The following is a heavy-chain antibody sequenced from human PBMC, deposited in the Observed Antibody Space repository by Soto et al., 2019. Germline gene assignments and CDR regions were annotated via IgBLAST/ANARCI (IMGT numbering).Heavy chain of an antibody. Sequence: QVQLQESGPGLVKASGTLSLTCAVSGGSISSSHWWSWVRQPPGKGLDWIGEIYHSGPTNYSPSLKSRVTISVDKSKNRFSLKLTSVAAADTAVYFCARDLGVSRGYWGQGTLVTVSS. V-gene: IGHV4-4*02. D-gene: IGHD3-3*01. J-gene: IGHJ4*02. CDR2: IYHSGPT. CDR1: GGSISSSHW. CDR3: ARDLGVSRGY.